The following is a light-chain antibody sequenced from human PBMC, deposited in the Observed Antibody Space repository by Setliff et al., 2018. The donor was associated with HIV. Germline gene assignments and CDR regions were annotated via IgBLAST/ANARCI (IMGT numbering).Light chain of an antibody. V-gene: IGLV2-14*01. Sequence: QSALAQPASVSGSPGQSITISCTGTSSDVGGYNYVSWYQQHPGKAPKVMIYEVTNRPSGVSNRFSGSKSGNTASLTISGLQAEDEADYYCTSYTRSSTYVFGPGTKSPS. J-gene: IGLJ1*01. CDR2: EVT. CDR3: TSYTRSSTYV. CDR1: SSDVGGYNY.